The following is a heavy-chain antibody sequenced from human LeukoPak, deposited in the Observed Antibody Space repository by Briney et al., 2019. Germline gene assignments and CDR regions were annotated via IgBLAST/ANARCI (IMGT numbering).Heavy chain of an antibody. CDR1: GYTLTGYY. CDR2: INPNSGGT. D-gene: IGHD3-3*01. V-gene: IGHV1-2*02. J-gene: IGHJ4*02. CDR3: ARVQLRFLEWLLGY. Sequence: ASVKVSCKASGYTLTGYYMHWVRQATGQGLEWMGWINPNSGGTNYAQKFQGRVTMTRDTSISTAYMELSRLRSDDTAVYYCARVQLRFLEWLLGYWGQGTLVTVSS.